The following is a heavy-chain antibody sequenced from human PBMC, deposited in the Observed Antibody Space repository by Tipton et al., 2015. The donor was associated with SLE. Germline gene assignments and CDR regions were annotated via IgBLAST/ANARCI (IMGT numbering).Heavy chain of an antibody. CDR2: FCPGGST. CDR1: GASISNYY. J-gene: IGHJ5*02. D-gene: IGHD3-3*01. Sequence: TLSLTCTVSGASISNYYWSWFRQSAGKGLEWMGRFCPGGSTNYNPSLKSRVTISVDTSKNQFSLKLSSVTAADTAVYYCARGDTIPSGWFDPWGQGTLVTVSS. V-gene: IGHV4-4*07. CDR3: ARGDTIPSGWFDP.